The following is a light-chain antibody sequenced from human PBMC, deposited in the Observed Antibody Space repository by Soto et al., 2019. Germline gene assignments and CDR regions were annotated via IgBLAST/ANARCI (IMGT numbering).Light chain of an antibody. CDR2: DAS. CDR1: QSISSY. V-gene: IGKV3-11*01. J-gene: IGKJ1*01. CDR3: QQRSNWPRT. Sequence: EIVLTHSPATLSLSPGERATFSFSASQSISSYLAWYQLKPGQAPRLLIYDASNRATGIPARFSGSGSGTDFTLTIRRLEPEECAVYYGQQRSNWPRTFGQGTKVDIK.